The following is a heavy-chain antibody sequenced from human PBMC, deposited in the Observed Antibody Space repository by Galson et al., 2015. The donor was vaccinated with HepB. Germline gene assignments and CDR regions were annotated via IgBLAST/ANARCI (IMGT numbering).Heavy chain of an antibody. D-gene: IGHD6-19*01. J-gene: IGHJ4*02. V-gene: IGHV1-18*01. CDR2: ISAYNGDT. Sequence: SVKVSCKAYGYTFSRYGISWVRQAPGQGLEWMGWISAYNGDTNYVEKVQGRVTMTTDTFTSTAYMELRSLRSDDTAVYYCARDRQSMAVAGWGGFDNWGQGTLVTVSS. CDR1: GYTFSRYG. CDR3: ARDRQSMAVAGWGGFDN.